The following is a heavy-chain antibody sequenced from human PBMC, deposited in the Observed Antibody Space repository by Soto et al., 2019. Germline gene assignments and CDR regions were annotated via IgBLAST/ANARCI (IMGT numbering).Heavy chain of an antibody. J-gene: IGHJ3*02. CDR3: ARGGNTYYDYIWGSYRYGDAFDI. CDR2: IYSGGST. D-gene: IGHD3-16*02. Sequence: GGSLRLSCAASGFTVSSNYMSWVRQAPGKGLEWVSVIYSGGSTYYADSVKGRFTISRDNSKNTLYLQMNSLRAEDTAVYYCARGGNTYYDYIWGSYRYGDAFDIWGQGTMVTVSS. CDR1: GFTVSSNY. V-gene: IGHV3-66*01.